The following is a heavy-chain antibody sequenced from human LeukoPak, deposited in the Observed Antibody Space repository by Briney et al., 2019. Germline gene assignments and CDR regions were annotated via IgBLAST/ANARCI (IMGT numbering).Heavy chain of an antibody. CDR2: IYTSGST. CDR3: AREKSPDYCSGASCYFDY. V-gene: IGHV4-4*07. J-gene: IGHJ4*02. Sequence: SETLSLTCAVSGGSISSYSWSWIRQPAGKGLEWIGRIYTSGSTNYNPSLKSRVTMSLDTSKNQLSLKLTSVTAADTAAYYCAREKSPDYCSGASCYFDYWGQGTLVTVSP. CDR1: GGSISSYS. D-gene: IGHD2-15*01.